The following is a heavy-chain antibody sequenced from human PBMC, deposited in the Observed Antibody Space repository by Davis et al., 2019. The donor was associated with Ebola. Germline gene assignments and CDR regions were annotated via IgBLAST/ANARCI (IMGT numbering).Heavy chain of an antibody. J-gene: IGHJ6*02. CDR1: GGSISSYY. CDR3: ARDRAGYSSSSVSYYYGMDV. D-gene: IGHD6-6*01. CDR2: IYYSGST. V-gene: IGHV4-59*01. Sequence: MPGGSLRLSCTVSGGSISSYYWSWIRQPPGKGLEWIGYIYYSGSTNYNPSLKSRVTISVDTSKNQFSLKLSSVTAADTAVYYCARDRAGYSSSSVSYYYGMDVWGQGTTVTVSS.